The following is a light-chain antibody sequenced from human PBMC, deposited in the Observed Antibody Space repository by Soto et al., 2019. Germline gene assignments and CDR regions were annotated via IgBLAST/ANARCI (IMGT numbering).Light chain of an antibody. CDR1: QSVNTNY. CDR3: QQYGTSPIT. V-gene: IGKV3-20*01. J-gene: IGKJ5*01. CDR2: GAS. Sequence: EIVLTQSPGTLSSSPGERATLSCRASQSVNTNYLAWYQQKSGQAPRLLIYGASSRATGIPDRFSGSGSGTDFTLTISRLEPEDFAAYFCQQYGTSPITFGQGTRLEIK.